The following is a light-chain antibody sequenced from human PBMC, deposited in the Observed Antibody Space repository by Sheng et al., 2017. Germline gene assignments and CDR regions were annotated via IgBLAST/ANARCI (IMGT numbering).Light chain of an antibody. CDR1: ALGSKH. V-gene: IGLV3-1*01. CDR2: KDD. J-gene: IGLJ3*02. Sequence: SYELTQPPSVSVSPGQTATITCSGHALGSKHATWYQQKPGQSPLLVIYKDDKLPSGIPERFSGSNSGNTATLTISGSQTLDEAVYYCQTVDTGTAVFGGGTLLTV. CDR3: QTVDTGTAV.